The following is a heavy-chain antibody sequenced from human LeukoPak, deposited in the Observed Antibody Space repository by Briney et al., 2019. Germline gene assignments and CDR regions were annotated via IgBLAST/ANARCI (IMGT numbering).Heavy chain of an antibody. CDR2: ISGSGGST. V-gene: IGHV3-23*01. Sequence: GGSLRLSCAASGFTFSSYGMSWVRQAPGKGLEWVSAISGSGGSTYYADSVKGRFTISRDNSKNTLYLQMNSLRAEDTAVYYCAGRGSGSYFDFWGQGTLVTVSS. D-gene: IGHD3-10*01. J-gene: IGHJ4*02. CDR1: GFTFSSYG. CDR3: AGRGSGSYFDF.